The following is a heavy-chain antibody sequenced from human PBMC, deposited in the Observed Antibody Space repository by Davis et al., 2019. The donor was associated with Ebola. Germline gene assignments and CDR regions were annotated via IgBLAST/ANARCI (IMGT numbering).Heavy chain of an antibody. Sequence: GESLKISCAASGFSFNNFNMNWVRQAPGKGLEWVSSISKNSERIYYADSVKGRFTISRDNARNSLFLQMNSLRAEDTALYFCTAGIALAANDIGGQGTLVTVSS. CDR3: TAGIALAANDI. CDR2: ISKNSERI. D-gene: IGHD6-19*01. CDR1: GFSFNNFN. J-gene: IGHJ4*02. V-gene: IGHV3-21*01.